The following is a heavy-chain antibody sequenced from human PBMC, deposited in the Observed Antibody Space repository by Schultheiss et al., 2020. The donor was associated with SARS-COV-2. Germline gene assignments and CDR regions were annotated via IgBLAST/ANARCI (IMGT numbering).Heavy chain of an antibody. CDR3: ARGGLGLDS. V-gene: IGHV3-21*04. J-gene: IGHJ4*02. CDR1: GFTVSSNY. CDR2: ITSGTNYI. Sequence: GESLKISCAVSGFTVSSNYMSWVRQAPGKGLEWVSSITSGTNYIYYADSVKGRFTISRDNAKNSLYLQMNSLRAEDTAVYYCARGGLGLDSWGQGTLVTVSS. D-gene: IGHD6-19*01.